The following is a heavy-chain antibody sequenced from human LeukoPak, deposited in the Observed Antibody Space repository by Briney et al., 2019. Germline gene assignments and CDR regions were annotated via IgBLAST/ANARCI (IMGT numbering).Heavy chain of an antibody. CDR3: AKAHLTYGGKKVDY. D-gene: IGHD4-23*01. V-gene: IGHV3-9*01. CDR1: GFTFYDYA. J-gene: IGHJ4*02. Sequence: GGSLRLSCAASGFTFYDYAMHWVRHARGKGLEWVSGISWKSGSIVYADSVKGRFTISRDNSKNTLYLQMNSLRAEDTAVYYCAKAHLTYGGKKVDYWGQGTLVTVSS. CDR2: ISWKSGSI.